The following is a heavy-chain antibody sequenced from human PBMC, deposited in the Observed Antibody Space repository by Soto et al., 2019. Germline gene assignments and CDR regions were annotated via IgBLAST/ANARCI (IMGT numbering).Heavy chain of an antibody. Sequence: GGSLRLSCSASGLSFSDYAMHWVRQAAGKGLEYVSSISSDGGSTYYADSVKGRFTISRDNSKNTVYLQMNSLRGEDTAVYYCVKDRFVNYWGQGTLVTVSS. D-gene: IGHD3-3*01. V-gene: IGHV3-64D*06. CDR1: GLSFSDYA. J-gene: IGHJ4*02. CDR3: VKDRFVNY. CDR2: ISSDGGST.